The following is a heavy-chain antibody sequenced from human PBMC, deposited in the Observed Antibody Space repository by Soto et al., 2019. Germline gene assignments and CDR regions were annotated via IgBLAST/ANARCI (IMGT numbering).Heavy chain of an antibody. CDR3: ARGSQGSGSYYTAFDM. CDR1: GGSFSSGDYY. Sequence: KLSETLSLTCAVSGGSFSSGDYYWSWIRRPPGKGLEWIGYIYDSGLTDYSPSLKSRVTISLDTSKNQFSLRLTSVTAADTAVYYCARGSQGSGSYYTAFDMWGQGTMVTVSS. CDR2: IYDSGLT. V-gene: IGHV4-30-4*02. J-gene: IGHJ3*02. D-gene: IGHD3-22*01.